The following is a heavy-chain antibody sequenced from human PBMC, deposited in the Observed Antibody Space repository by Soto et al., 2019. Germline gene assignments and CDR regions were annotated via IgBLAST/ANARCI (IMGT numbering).Heavy chain of an antibody. J-gene: IGHJ5*02. CDR2: IYYSGST. D-gene: IGHD3-3*01. Sequence: PSETLSLTCTVSGGSISSYYWSWIRQPPGKGLEWIGYIYYSGSTNYNPSLKSRVTISVDTSKNQFSLKLSSVTAADTAVYYCARGGPLTLRFLEWYWFDPWGQGTLVTVS. CDR1: GGSISSYY. V-gene: IGHV4-59*01. CDR3: ARGGPLTLRFLEWYWFDP.